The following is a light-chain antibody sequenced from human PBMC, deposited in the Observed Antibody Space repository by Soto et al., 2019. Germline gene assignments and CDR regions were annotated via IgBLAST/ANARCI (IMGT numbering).Light chain of an antibody. CDR2: DAS. V-gene: IGKV3-20*01. CDR3: QQYGSSPSFT. CDR1: QSVSSSY. J-gene: IGKJ3*01. Sequence: IVLTQSPGTLSLSPGERATLSCRASQSVSSSYLAWYQQKPGQAPRLLIYDASSRATGIPDRFSGSGSGTDFTLTISRLEPEDFAVYYCQQYGSSPSFTFGPRTKVDIK.